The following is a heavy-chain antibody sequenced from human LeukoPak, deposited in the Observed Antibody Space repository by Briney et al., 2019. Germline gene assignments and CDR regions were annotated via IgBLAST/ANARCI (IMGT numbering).Heavy chain of an antibody. CDR2: ISNDGSNT. Sequence: GGSLRLSCAASGFTFSSSWMHWVRQAPGKGLVWVSRISNDGSNTNYADSVKGRFTISRDNAKNTLYLETNSLRAEDTAVYYCAPKWFDFWGQGTLVTVSS. V-gene: IGHV3-74*01. CDR1: GFTFSSSW. J-gene: IGHJ5*01. CDR3: APKWFDF.